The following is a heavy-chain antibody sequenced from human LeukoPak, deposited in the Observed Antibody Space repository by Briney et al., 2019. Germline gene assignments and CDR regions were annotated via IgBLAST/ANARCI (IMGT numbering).Heavy chain of an antibody. D-gene: IGHD3-22*01. CDR2: IYYSGST. CDR1: GGSISSSSYY. CDR3: ARHGNYYDSSGYGAYYYYYMDV. V-gene: IGHV4-39*01. Sequence: PSETLSLTCTVSGGSISSSSYYWGWIRQPPGKGLEWIGSIYYSGSTYYNPSLKRRVTISVDTSKNQFSLKLSSVTAADTAVYYCARHGNYYDSSGYGAYYYYYMDVWGKGTTVTVSS. J-gene: IGHJ6*03.